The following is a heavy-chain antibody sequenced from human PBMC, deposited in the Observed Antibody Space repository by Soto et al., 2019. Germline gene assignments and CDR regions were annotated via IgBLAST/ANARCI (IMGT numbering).Heavy chain of an antibody. CDR1: GGSISSGGYY. Sequence: QVQLQESGPGLVKPSQTLSLTCTVSGGSISSGGYYWSWIRQHPGKGLEWIGYIYYSGSTYYNPSLKRRVTISVDTSKNQFSLKLSSVTAADTAVYYCAREEMGGSYRWDYWGQGTLVTVSS. V-gene: IGHV4-31*03. CDR3: AREEMGGSYRWDY. CDR2: IYYSGST. D-gene: IGHD1-26*01. J-gene: IGHJ4*02.